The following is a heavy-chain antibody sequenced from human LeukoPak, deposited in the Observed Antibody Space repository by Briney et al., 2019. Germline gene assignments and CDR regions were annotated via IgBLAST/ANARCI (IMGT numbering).Heavy chain of an antibody. CDR1: GFTFSNYN. D-gene: IGHD3-10*01. Sequence: GGSLKLSCAASGFTFSNYNFYWVRQAPGKGLEWVSSISSTSSYIYYADSMKGRFTISRDNAKNSLYLQMNSLRAEDTAVYYCARALWSGPVYYGMDVWGQGTTVTVSS. CDR2: ISSTSSYI. CDR3: ARALWSGPVYYGMDV. V-gene: IGHV3-21*01. J-gene: IGHJ6*02.